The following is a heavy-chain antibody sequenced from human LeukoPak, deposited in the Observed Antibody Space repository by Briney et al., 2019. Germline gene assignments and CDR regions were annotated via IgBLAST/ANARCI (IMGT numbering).Heavy chain of an antibody. CDR2: INPNSGGT. D-gene: IGHD5-24*01. V-gene: IGHV1-2*04. Sequence: GASVKVSCKASGYTFTCYYMHWVRQAPGQGLEWMGWINPNSGGTNYAQKFQGWVTMTRDTSISTAYMELSRLRSDDTAVYYCATTKRRDGCNPEFDYWGQGTLVTVSS. CDR1: GYTFTCYY. CDR3: ATTKRRDGCNPEFDY. J-gene: IGHJ4*02.